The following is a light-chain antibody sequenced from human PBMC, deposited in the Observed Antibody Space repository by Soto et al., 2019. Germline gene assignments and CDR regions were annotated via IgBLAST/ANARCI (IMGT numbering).Light chain of an antibody. CDR2: EVR. CDR3: SSYTSTNTVI. V-gene: IGLV2-14*01. J-gene: IGLJ2*01. CDR1: SNDVGGFNY. Sequence: QSALTQPASVSGSPGQSITISCTGTSNDVGGFNYVSWYQQHPGKAPKLMIYEVRNRPSGVSNRFSGSKSGNTASLTISGLQAEDEADYYCSSYTSTNTVIFGGGTKLTVL.